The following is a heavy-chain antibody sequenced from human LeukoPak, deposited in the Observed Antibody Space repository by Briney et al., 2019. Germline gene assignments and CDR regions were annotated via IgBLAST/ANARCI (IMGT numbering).Heavy chain of an antibody. CDR2: INWNSGSI. J-gene: IGHJ5*02. Sequence: PGGSLRLSCAASGFTFDGYAMHWVRQAPGKGLEWVAGINWNSGSIGYADSVKGRFTISRDNAKNSLYLQMNSLRAEDTALYYCAKGASRDGGVSGAWGQGTLVTVSS. D-gene: IGHD2-8*02. V-gene: IGHV3-9*01. CDR3: AKGASRDGGVSGA. CDR1: GFTFDGYA.